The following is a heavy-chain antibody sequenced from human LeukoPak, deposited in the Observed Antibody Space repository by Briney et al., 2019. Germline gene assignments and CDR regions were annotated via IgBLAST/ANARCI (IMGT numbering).Heavy chain of an antibody. V-gene: IGHV1-69*05. J-gene: IGHJ6*03. CDR2: IFPIFGAA. D-gene: IGHD3-3*01. Sequence: SVTVSCKASGCSFSIYAISWVRQAPGQGLELMGGIFPIFGAANYAPKFQGRVTINTAESTSTAYMELSSLRSEDTAVYSFASANQRFLEWLPPKYYYYYMDVWGKGTTVTVSS. CDR1: GCSFSIYA. CDR3: ASANQRFLEWLPPKYYYYYMDV.